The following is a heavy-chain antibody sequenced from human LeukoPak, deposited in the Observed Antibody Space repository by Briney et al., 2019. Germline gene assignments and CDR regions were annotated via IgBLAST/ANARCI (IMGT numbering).Heavy chain of an antibody. V-gene: IGHV3-49*03. CDR3: TTYGTWIDY. J-gene: IGHJ4*02. D-gene: IGHD1-1*01. Sequence: GGSLRLSCSTFGLASGDYPITWLRQAPGKGLEWVGFIRSKAYGGTPDYAASIQGRFTILRDDSKNIAYLQMSSLKTEDTAIYYCTTYGTWIDYWGQGTLVTVSS. CDR2: IRSKAYGGTP. CDR1: GLASGDYP.